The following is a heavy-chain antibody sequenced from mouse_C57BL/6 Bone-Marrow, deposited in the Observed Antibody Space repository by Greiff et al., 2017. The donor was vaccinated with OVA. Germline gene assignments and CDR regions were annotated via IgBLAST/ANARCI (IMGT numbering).Heavy chain of an antibody. Sequence: QVQLQQPGAELVKPGASVKMSCKASGYTFTSYWITWVKQRPGQGLEWLGDIYPGSGSTNYNEKFKSKATLTVDTSSSTAYMQLSSLTSEDSAVYYCARRGYSNYVAWFAYWGQGTLVTVSA. D-gene: IGHD2-5*01. CDR2: IYPGSGST. CDR3: ARRGYSNYVAWFAY. V-gene: IGHV1-55*01. CDR1: GYTFTSYW. J-gene: IGHJ3*01.